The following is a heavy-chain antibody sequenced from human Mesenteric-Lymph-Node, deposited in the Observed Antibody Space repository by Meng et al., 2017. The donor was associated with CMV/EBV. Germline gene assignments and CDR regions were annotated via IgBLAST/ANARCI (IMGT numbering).Heavy chain of an antibody. V-gene: IGHV3-73*01. J-gene: IGHJ6*02. D-gene: IGHD6-13*01. CDR2: IRSKPNTYAT. CDR3: TRHDLSSITNLGMDV. Sequence: GESLKISCAASGFTFSSYAMHWVRQASGKGLEWVGRIRSKPNTYATAYAASVKGRFTISRDDSKNTAYLQMNSLKTEDTAVYYCTRHDLSSITNLGMDVWGQGTTVTVSS. CDR1: GFTFSSYA.